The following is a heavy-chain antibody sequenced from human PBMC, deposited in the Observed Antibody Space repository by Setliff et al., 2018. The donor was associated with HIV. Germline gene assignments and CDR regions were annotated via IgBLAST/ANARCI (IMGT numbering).Heavy chain of an antibody. CDR3: AKDPSVTVTTI. Sequence: ASVKVSCKASGYSFINYGISWLRQAPGQGPEWMGWISTYNGNTNYAQKFQGRVTMTTDTSTSTVYMELRSLRSDDTAVYYCAKDPSVTVTTIWGQGTMVTVSS. D-gene: IGHD4-17*01. J-gene: IGHJ3*02. V-gene: IGHV1-18*01. CDR2: ISTYNGNT. CDR1: GYSFINYG.